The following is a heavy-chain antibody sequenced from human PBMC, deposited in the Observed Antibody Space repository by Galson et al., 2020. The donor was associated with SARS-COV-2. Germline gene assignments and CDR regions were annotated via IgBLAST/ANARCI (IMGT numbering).Heavy chain of an antibody. Sequence: ESGPTLVKPTQTLTLTCTFSGFSLTTSGMCVGWIRQPPGKALEWLARIDWDDDEYYSASLKTRLTISKDTSKNQVVLTMTNMGPVDTATYYCARIDSSGCGGNYWGQGTLVPVSS. CDR2: IDWDDDE. J-gene: IGHJ4*02. D-gene: IGHD6-19*01. CDR3: ARIDSSGCGGNY. CDR1: GFSLTTSGMC. V-gene: IGHV2-70*11.